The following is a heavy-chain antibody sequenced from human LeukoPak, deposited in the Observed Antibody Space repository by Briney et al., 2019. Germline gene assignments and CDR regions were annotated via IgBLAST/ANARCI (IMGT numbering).Heavy chain of an antibody. D-gene: IGHD2-2*01. CDR1: GYTFTSYG. J-gene: IGHJ4*02. CDR3: ARDIFLTAGGSTSED. Sequence: ASVKVSCKASGYTFTSYGISWVRQAPGQGLEWMGWISAYNGNTNYAQKLQGRVTMTTDTSTSTAYMELRSLRSDDTAVYYCARDIFLTAGGSTSEDWGQGTLVTVSS. CDR2: ISAYNGNT. V-gene: IGHV1-18*01.